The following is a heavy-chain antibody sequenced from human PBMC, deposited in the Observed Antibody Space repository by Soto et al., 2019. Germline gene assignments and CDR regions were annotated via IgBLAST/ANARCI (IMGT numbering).Heavy chain of an antibody. J-gene: IGHJ6*02. D-gene: IGHD3-10*01. CDR2: IWYDGSNK. CDR1: GFTFSSYG. Sequence: AGGSLRLSCATSGFTFSSYGMHWVRQAPGKGLEWVAVIWYDGSNKYYADSVKGRFTISRDNAKNSLYLQMNSLRAEDTALYYCAKEGPITMVRGGSYYGMDVWGQGTTVTVSS. CDR3: AKEGPITMVRGGSYYGMDV. V-gene: IGHV3-33*03.